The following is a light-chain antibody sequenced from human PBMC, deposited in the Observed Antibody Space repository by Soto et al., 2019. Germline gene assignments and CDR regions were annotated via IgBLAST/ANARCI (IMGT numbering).Light chain of an antibody. CDR1: QSISSW. CDR2: DAS. J-gene: IGKJ1*01. CDR3: QQYNSSSWT. Sequence: DIQMTQSPSTLSASVGDRVTITCRASQSISSWLAWYQQKPGKAPKLLIYDASSLDSGVPSRFSGSGSGTEFTLTISSLQPDDFATYYCQQYNSSSWTFGQGTEVEIK. V-gene: IGKV1-5*01.